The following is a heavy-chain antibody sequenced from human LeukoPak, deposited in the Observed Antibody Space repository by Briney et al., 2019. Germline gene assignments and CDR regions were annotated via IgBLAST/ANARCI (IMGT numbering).Heavy chain of an antibody. V-gene: IGHV3-21*04. J-gene: IGHJ4*02. Sequence: SGGSLRLSCAASGFTFSSYSMNWVRQAPGKGLEWVSSISSSSSYIYYADSVKGRFTISRDNAKNSLYLQMNSLRAEDTAIYYCAKPIRSSWYYFDYWGQGTLVTVSS. D-gene: IGHD6-13*01. CDR3: AKPIRSSWYYFDY. CDR2: ISSSSSYI. CDR1: GFTFSSYS.